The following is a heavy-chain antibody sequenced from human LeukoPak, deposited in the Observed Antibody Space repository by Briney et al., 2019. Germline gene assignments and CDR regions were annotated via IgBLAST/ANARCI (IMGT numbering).Heavy chain of an antibody. Sequence: GGSLRLSCAASGFTFSSYSMNWVRQAPGKGLEWVSSISSSSSYIYYADSVKGRFTISRDNAKNSLYLQMNSLRAEDTAVYYCARVSVDSSGYPAYFDYWGQGTLVTVSS. CDR1: GFTFSSYS. CDR2: ISSSSSYI. J-gene: IGHJ4*02. V-gene: IGHV3-21*01. D-gene: IGHD3-22*01. CDR3: ARVSVDSSGYPAYFDY.